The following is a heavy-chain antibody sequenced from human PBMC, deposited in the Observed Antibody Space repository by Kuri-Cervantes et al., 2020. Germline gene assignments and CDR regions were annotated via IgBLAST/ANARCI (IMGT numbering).Heavy chain of an antibody. CDR3: ARGRGDAFDI. J-gene: IGHJ3*02. CDR1: GDSISRNNW. Sequence: GSLRLSCVVSGDSISRNNWWSWVRQPPGKGLEWIGEISQSGSTNYNPSLKSRVTISVDKSKNQFSLNLSSVTAADTAVYYCARGRGDAFDIWGQGTLVTVSS. CDR2: ISQSGST. D-gene: IGHD3-16*01. V-gene: IGHV4-4*02.